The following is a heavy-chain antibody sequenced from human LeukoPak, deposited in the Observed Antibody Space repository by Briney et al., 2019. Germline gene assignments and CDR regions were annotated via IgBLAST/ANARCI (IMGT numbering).Heavy chain of an antibody. V-gene: IGHV4-34*01. CDR1: GGSFSGYY. CDR2: INHSGST. J-gene: IGHJ4*02. CDR3: ANKYDSGMV. D-gene: IGHD3-10*01. Sequence: SSETLSLTCAVYGGSFSGYYWSWIRQPPGKGLEWIGEINHSGSTNYNPSLKSRLTISVDTSKNQFSLKLNSVTAADTAVYYCANKYDSGMVWGQGTLVTVSS.